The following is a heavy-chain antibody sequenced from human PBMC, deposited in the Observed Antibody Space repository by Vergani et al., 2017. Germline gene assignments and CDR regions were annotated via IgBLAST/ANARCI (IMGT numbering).Heavy chain of an antibody. J-gene: IGHJ6*03. Sequence: QVQLVQSGAEVKKPGASVKVSCKASGYTFTGYYMHWVRQAPGQGLEWMGWINPNSGGTNYAQKFQGRVTMTRDTSISTAYMELSRLRSDDTAVYYCARNGRGGYSGYEDVAAADNYYYMDVWGKGTTVTVSS. CDR3: ARNGRGGYSGYEDVAAADNYYYMDV. CDR2: INPNSGGT. CDR1: GYTFTGYY. D-gene: IGHD5-12*01. V-gene: IGHV1-2*02.